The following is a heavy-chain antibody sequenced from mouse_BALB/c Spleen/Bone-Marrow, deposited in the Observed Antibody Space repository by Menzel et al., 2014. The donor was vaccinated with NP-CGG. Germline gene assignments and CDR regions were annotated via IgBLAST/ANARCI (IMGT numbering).Heavy chain of an antibody. Sequence: QVQLKESGAEFVMPGASVKMSCKASGYTFTDKWMHWVKQRPGQGPEWIGAIGTSDSYINYNQKFKGKASLTVDASSSTAYMHLSSLTSDDSAVYYCARGGHDFSLDYWGQGTSVIVSS. J-gene: IGHJ4*01. CDR1: GYTFTDKW. V-gene: IGHV1-69*01. CDR2: IGTSDSYI. CDR3: ARGGHDFSLDY. D-gene: IGHD2-4*01.